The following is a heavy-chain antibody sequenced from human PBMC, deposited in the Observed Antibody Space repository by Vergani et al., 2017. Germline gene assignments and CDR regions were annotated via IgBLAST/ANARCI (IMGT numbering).Heavy chain of an antibody. V-gene: IGHV3-15*01. D-gene: IGHD3-10*01. CDR2: IKSKTDGGKT. CDR1: GFTFSNAW. Sequence: EVQLVESGGGLVKPGGSLRLSCAASGFTFSNAWMSWVRQAPGKGLEWVGRIKSKTDGGKTDYDAPVKGRFTISRDDSKNTLYLQMNSLKNEDTAVYYCTTVHGSGSPGDYWGQGTLVTVSS. J-gene: IGHJ4*02. CDR3: TTVHGSGSPGDY.